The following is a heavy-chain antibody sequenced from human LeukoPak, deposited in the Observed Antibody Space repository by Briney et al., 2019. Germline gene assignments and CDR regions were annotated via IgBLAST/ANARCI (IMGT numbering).Heavy chain of an antibody. CDR3: ARDISVSDLEYYGMDV. V-gene: IGHV3-74*01. Sequence: GGSLRLSCAGSGFTFTRFWMHWVRQAPGKGLVWVSRINVEGTTTTYADSVEGRFTISRDENTLYLQMNHLRVDDTAVYYCARDISVSDLEYYGMDVWGQGTTVTVSS. CDR1: GFTFTRFW. CDR2: INVEGTTT. J-gene: IGHJ6*02. D-gene: IGHD1-1*01.